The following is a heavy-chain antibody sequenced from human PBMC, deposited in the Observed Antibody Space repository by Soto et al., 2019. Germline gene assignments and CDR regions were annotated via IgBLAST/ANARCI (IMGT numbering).Heavy chain of an antibody. CDR1: GYTFTSYG. CDR2: ISAYNGNT. V-gene: IGHV1-18*01. CDR3: ARRALPPFFGELPFDP. D-gene: IGHD3-10*01. Sequence: QVQLVQSGAEVKKPGASVKVSCKASGYTFTSYGISWVRQAPGQGLEWMGWISAYNGNTNYAQKLQGRVTMTTDTSTTTAYMELRSLRSDDTAVYYCARRALPPFFGELPFDPWGQGTLVTVSS. J-gene: IGHJ5*02.